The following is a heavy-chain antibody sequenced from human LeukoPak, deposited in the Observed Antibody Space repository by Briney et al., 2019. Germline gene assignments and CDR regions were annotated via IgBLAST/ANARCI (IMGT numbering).Heavy chain of an antibody. D-gene: IGHD2/OR15-2a*01. V-gene: IGHV4-61*02. CDR2: IYTSGST. CDR3: ARDLSYDAFDI. J-gene: IGHJ3*02. CDR1: GGSISSGSYY. Sequence: PSETLSLTCTVSGGSISSGSYYWSWIRQPAGKGLEWIGRIYTSGSTNYNPSLKSRVTISVDTSKNQFSLKLSSVTAADTAVYYCARDLSYDAFDIWGQGTMVTVSS.